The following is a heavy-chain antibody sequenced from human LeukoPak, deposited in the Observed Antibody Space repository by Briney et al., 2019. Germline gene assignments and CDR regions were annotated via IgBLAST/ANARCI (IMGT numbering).Heavy chain of an antibody. D-gene: IGHD3-10*01. CDR1: GYSFTSYW. V-gene: IGHV5-51*01. Sequence: GESLKISCKGSGYSFTSYWIGWVRQMPGKGLEWMGIIYPGDSDTRYSPFFQGQVTLSADKSISTACLQWSSLKASDTAMYYCVRLGLGELSDYWGQGTLVTISS. CDR2: IYPGDSDT. J-gene: IGHJ4*02. CDR3: VRLGLGELSDY.